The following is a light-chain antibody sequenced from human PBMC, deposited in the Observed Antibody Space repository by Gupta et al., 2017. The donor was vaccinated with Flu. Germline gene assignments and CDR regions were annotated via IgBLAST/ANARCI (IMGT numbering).Light chain of an antibody. CDR3: CSDAVNNDWV. J-gene: IGLJ3*02. V-gene: IGLV2-8*01. Sequence: VAISSTGTSSDVGGDNYVCCHHQPPAKPPHLMFYEVSKRPAGVPGRFSVSKSVNTASLTLSGRKEEEEADYYACSDAVNNDWVFGGGTKLTVL. CDR2: EVS. CDR1: SSDVGGDNY.